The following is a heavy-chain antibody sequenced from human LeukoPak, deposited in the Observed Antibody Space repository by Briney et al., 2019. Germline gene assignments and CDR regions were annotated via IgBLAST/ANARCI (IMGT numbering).Heavy chain of an antibody. CDR3: ARDLGASTIIFFDY. CDR2: ISAYNGNT. Sequence: VASVEVSCKASGYTFTSYGISWVRQAPGQGLEWMGWISAYNGNTNYAQKFQGRVTMTTDTSTSTAYMEVKSLRSDDTAVFYCARDLGASTIIFFDYWGQGTLVTVSS. J-gene: IGHJ4*02. V-gene: IGHV1-18*01. CDR1: GYTFTSYG. D-gene: IGHD5-24*01.